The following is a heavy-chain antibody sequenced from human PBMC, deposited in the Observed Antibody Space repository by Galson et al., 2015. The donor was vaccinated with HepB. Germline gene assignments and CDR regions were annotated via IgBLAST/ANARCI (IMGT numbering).Heavy chain of an antibody. V-gene: IGHV1-69*13. CDR1: GGTFSSYA. CDR2: IIPIFGTA. CDR3: AGAADNYYDSSGYDY. J-gene: IGHJ4*02. Sequence: SVKVSCKASGGTFSSYAISWVRQAPGQGLEWMGGIIPIFGTANYAQKFQGRVTITADESTSTAYMELSSLRSEDTAVYYCAGAADNYYDSSGYDYWGQGTLVTVSS. D-gene: IGHD3-22*01.